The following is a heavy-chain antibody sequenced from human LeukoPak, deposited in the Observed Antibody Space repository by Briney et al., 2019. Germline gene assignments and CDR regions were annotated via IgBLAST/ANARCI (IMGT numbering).Heavy chain of an antibody. V-gene: IGHV1-2*02. Sequence: ASVKVSCKASGYTFTDYALHWVRQAPGQGLEWMGWINPNSGGTNYAQKFQGRVTMTRDTSISTAYMELSRLRSDDTAVYYCARSLRITIFGVVIRPYYFDYWGQGTLVTVSS. CDR3: ARSLRITIFGVVIRPYYFDY. D-gene: IGHD3-3*01. CDR2: INPNSGGT. J-gene: IGHJ4*02. CDR1: GYTFTDYA.